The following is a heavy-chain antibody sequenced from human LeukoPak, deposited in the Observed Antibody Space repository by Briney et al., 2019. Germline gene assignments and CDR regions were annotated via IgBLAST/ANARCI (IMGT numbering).Heavy chain of an antibody. CDR3: ARLAGGRFDY. CDR2: IYYSGST. CDR1: GGSISSGGYC. Sequence: SETLSLTCTVSGGSISSGGYCWSWIRQHPGKGLEWIGYIYYSGSTYYNPSLKSRVTISVDTSKNQFSLKLSSVTAADTAVYYCARLAGGRFDYWGQGTLVTVSS. V-gene: IGHV4-31*03. J-gene: IGHJ4*02.